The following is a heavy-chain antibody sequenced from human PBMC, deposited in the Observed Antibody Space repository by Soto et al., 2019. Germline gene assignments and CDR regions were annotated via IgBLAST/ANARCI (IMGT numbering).Heavy chain of an antibody. Sequence: SETLSLTCTVSGGSISSYYWSWIRQPPGKGLEWTGYIYYSGSTNYNPSLKSRVTISVDTSKNQFSLKLSSVTAADTAVYYCARVWTTVTNWFDPWGQGTLVTVSS. CDR2: IYYSGST. CDR1: GGSISSYY. CDR3: ARVWTTVTNWFDP. J-gene: IGHJ5*02. V-gene: IGHV4-59*08. D-gene: IGHD4-17*01.